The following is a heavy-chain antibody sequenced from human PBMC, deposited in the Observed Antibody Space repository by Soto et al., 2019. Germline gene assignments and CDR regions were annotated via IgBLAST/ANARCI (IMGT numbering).Heavy chain of an antibody. Sequence: GASVKVSCMASGYTFTSYYMHWVRQAPGQGLEWMGIINPSGGSTSYAQKFQGRVTMTRDTSTSTVYMELSSLRSEDTAVYYCARDGSNHRYYYYYMDVWGKGTTVTVSS. CDR2: INPSGGST. CDR1: GYTFTSYY. J-gene: IGHJ6*03. CDR3: ARDGSNHRYYYYYMDV. V-gene: IGHV1-46*03. D-gene: IGHD1-26*01.